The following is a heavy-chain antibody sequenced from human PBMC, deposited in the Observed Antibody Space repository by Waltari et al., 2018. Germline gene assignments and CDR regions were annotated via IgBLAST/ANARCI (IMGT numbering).Heavy chain of an antibody. V-gene: IGHV3-7*04. CDR1: GFTFRSKW. Sequence: EVQLVESGGGLVQPGGSLRLSCAASGFTFRSKWIAWVRQAPGRGLEWVANINQDGGETYDVDSVRGRFTISRDNASNSLYLQMDSLRDEDTALYYCARDRGWNTLDYWGQGTLVTVSS. D-gene: IGHD6-19*01. CDR2: INQDGGET. CDR3: ARDRGWNTLDY. J-gene: IGHJ4*02.